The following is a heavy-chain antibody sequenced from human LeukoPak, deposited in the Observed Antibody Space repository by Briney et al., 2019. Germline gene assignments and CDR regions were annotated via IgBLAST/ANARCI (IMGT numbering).Heavy chain of an antibody. CDR2: MSPNSCNT. D-gene: IGHD7-27*01. V-gene: IGHV1-8*01. CDR3: ARGPPNWGYDY. Sequence: GASVKVSCKASGYTFTSYDINWVRQATGQGLEWMGWMSPNSCNTGYAQKFQGRVTMTRSTSMSTAYMELSSLRSEDTAVYYCARGPPNWGYDYWGQGTLVTVSS. CDR1: GYTFTSYD. J-gene: IGHJ4*02.